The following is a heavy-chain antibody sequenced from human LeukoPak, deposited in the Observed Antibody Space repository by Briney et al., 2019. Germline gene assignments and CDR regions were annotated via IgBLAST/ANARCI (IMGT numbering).Heavy chain of an antibody. Sequence: GGSLRLSCVASGFTVSSNYMSWVRQAPGKGLEWVSVIYNDGSSYYADSVKGRFTISRDNSKNTLYLQMNSLRAEDTAVYYCARNRPFGGVLDFDYWGQGTLVTVSS. CDR2: IYNDGSS. V-gene: IGHV3-66*01. CDR1: GFTVSSNY. J-gene: IGHJ4*02. CDR3: ARNRPFGGVLDFDY. D-gene: IGHD3-16*01.